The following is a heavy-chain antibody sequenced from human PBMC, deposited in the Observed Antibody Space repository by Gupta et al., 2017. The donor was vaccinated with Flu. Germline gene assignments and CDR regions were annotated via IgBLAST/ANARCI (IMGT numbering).Heavy chain of an antibody. CDR1: GGSISTSSYY. CDR3: ARRPHKRDYDGNSGHFDY. V-gene: IGHV4-39*01. Sequence: QLQLQESGPGLLKPSETLSLTGSVSGGSISTSSYYWGWIRQPPGKGLEWIGSIYYSGSTYYKPSLKGRVTISVDTSKNQFSLKLRSVTAADTAVDYCARRPHKRDYDGNSGHFDYWGQGTLVTVSS. J-gene: IGHJ4*02. D-gene: IGHD4-23*01. CDR2: IYYSGST.